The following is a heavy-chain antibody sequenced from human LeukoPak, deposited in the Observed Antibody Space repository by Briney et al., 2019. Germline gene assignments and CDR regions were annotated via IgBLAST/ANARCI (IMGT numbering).Heavy chain of an antibody. V-gene: IGHV3-21*01. D-gene: IGHD1-26*01. CDR1: GFTFSSYS. CDR3: ARDIVGATHFDY. CDR2: VSTGSNYI. J-gene: IGHJ4*02. Sequence: GGSLRLSCTASGFTFSSYSLNWVRQAPGKGLEWVSSVSTGSNYIYYADSVKGRFTISRDNAKNSLYLQMNSLRAEDTAVYYCARDIVGATHFDYWGQGTLVTVSS.